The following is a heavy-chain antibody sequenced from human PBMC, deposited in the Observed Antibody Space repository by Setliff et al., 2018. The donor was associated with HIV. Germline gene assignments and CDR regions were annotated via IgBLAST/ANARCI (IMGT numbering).Heavy chain of an antibody. Sequence: ASVKVSCKASGYTFTDHHIHWMRPAPGHGLEWVGIVNPLLGLTSHSQKLRGRVTLTWDTSTSTVYMELTTLKSEDTAFYYCARAPYRSGWYGVDYWGQGTLVTVSS. CDR1: GYTFTDHH. CDR3: ARAPYRSGWYGVDY. V-gene: IGHV1-46*04. D-gene: IGHD6-19*01. J-gene: IGHJ4*02. CDR2: VNPLLGLT.